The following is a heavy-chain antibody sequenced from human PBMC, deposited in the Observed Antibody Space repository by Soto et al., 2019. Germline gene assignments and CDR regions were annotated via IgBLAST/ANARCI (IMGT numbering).Heavy chain of an antibody. CDR3: AKDWEYQLLQGIFDS. CDR2: ISGSGGST. D-gene: IGHD2-2*01. J-gene: IGHJ4*02. CDR1: GFTFSSYA. Sequence: EVQLLESGGGLVQPGGSLRLSCAASGFTFSSYAMSWVRQAPGKGLEWVSAISGSGGSTYYADSVKGRFTISRDNSKNTLYLQMNSLRAADTAVYYCAKDWEYQLLQGIFDSWGQGTLVTVSS. V-gene: IGHV3-23*01.